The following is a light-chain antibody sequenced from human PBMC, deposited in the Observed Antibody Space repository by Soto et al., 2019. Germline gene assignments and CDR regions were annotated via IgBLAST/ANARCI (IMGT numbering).Light chain of an antibody. CDR2: KAS. V-gene: IGKV1-5*03. CDR1: QTIGTW. Sequence: DIQMTQSPSTLSASVGDTVTITCRASQTIGTWLAWYQQKPAKAPKLLIYKASTLESGVPSRFSGSRSGTEFTLTISSLQADDFATYYCQQYNDLSTFGGGTKVEIK. CDR3: QQYNDLST. J-gene: IGKJ4*01.